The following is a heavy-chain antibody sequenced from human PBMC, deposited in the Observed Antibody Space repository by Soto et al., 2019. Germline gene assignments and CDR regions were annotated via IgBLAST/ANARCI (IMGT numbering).Heavy chain of an antibody. J-gene: IGHJ4*02. CDR2: IYYSGST. CDR1: GGSIRSGAYY. CDR3: ASDGYSSSWSQGFDY. D-gene: IGHD6-13*01. V-gene: IGHV4-31*03. Sequence: QVQLQESGPGLVKPSQTLSLTCTVSGGSIRSGAYYWSWIRQHPGKGLEWIGYIYYSGSTYYNPSLKSRVTISVDTSKNQFSLRLSSVTAADTAVYYCASDGYSSSWSQGFDYWGQGTLVTVSS.